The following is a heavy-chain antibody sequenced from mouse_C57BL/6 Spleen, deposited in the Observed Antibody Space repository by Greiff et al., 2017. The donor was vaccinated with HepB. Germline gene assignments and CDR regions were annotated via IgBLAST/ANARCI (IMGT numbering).Heavy chain of an antibody. CDR3: ARGDIYYGSKDWYFDV. V-gene: IGHV1-20*01. J-gene: IGHJ1*03. CDR1: GYSFTGYF. D-gene: IGHD1-1*01. Sequence: EVQLQQSGPELVKPGDSVKISCKASGYSFTGYFMNWVMQSHGKSLEWIGRINPYNGDTFYNQKFKGKATLTVDKSSSTAHMELRSLTSEDSAVYYCARGDIYYGSKDWYFDVWGTGTTVTVSS. CDR2: INPYNGDT.